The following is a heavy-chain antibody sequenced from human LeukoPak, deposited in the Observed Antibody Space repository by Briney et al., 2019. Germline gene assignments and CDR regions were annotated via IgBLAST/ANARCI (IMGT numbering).Heavy chain of an antibody. Sequence: PAETLSLTCTVSGGSISSYQWGWIRQPPGKELEWIGNIYYSGSANYNPSLKSRVIISVDTSKNQFSLKLSSVTAADTAVYYCARDHGSTYYYDSSGYHDAFDIWGQGTMVTVSS. D-gene: IGHD3-22*01. J-gene: IGHJ3*02. CDR1: GGSISSYQ. CDR3: ARDHGSTYYYDSSGYHDAFDI. V-gene: IGHV4-59*12. CDR2: IYYSGSA.